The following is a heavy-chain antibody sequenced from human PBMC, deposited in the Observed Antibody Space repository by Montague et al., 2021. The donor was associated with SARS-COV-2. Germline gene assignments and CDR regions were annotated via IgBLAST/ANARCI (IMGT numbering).Heavy chain of an antibody. J-gene: IGHJ4*02. D-gene: IGHD6-19*01. CDR2: TYYRSKWYS. Sequence: CAISGDSVSNHSGAWSWIRHSPSRGLELLGRTYYRSKWYSDYAPSVRGRLTVNPDASKNEFSLELNYVTPEDTAVYYCVRYSGWFYFDFWGQGTLVTVSS. CDR1: GDSVSNHSGA. CDR3: VRYSGWFYFDF. V-gene: IGHV6-1*01.